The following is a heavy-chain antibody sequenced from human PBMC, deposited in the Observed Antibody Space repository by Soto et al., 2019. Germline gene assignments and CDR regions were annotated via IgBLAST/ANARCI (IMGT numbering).Heavy chain of an antibody. J-gene: IGHJ6*02. CDR3: AIGGGQIYYKGLDV. V-gene: IGHV3-11*01. CDR2: ISGTGDTK. CDR1: VLFFSYYY. D-gene: IGHD3-10*01. Sequence: SLRLSCAASVLFFSYYYFSWIRQSPGKGLECVAYISGTGDTKYYADSVKGRFTISRDNTKNSLYLQVNSLRAEDAAVYYCAIGGGQIYYKGLDVWGQGTTVTVSS.